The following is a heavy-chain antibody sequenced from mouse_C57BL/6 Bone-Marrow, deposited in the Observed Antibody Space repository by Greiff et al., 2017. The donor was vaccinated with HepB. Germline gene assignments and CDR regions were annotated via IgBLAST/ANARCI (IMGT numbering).Heavy chain of an antibody. J-gene: IGHJ4*01. CDR1: GYTFTDYY. CDR3: ARSSYDPMDY. Sequence: EVQLQQSGPVLVKPGASVKMSCKASGYTFTDYYMNWVKQSHGKSLEWIGVINPYNGGTSYNQKFKGKATLTVDKSSSTAYMELNSLTSEDSAVYYCARSSYDPMDYWGQGTSVTVSS. CDR2: INPYNGGT. D-gene: IGHD2-3*01. V-gene: IGHV1-19*01.